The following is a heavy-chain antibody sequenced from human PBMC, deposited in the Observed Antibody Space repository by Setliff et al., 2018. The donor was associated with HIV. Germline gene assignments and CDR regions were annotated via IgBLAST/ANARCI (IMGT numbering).Heavy chain of an antibody. CDR1: GGSFSAYY. D-gene: IGHD7-27*01. Sequence: LSLTCAVYGGSFSAYYWSWIRQTPGKGLEWIGEINHSGGTNYNPSLKSRVTMSVDTSKNQFSLKLSSVTAADTAVYYCAKLTPFDYWGQGTLVTVSS. CDR2: INHSGGT. V-gene: IGHV4-34*01. CDR3: AKLTPFDY. J-gene: IGHJ4*02.